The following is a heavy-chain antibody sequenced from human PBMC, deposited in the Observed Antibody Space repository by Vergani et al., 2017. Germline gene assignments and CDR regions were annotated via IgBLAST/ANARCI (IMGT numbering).Heavy chain of an antibody. V-gene: IGHV3-30-3*01. CDR1: GFALNRHA. Sequence: QVQLVESGGGVVQPGTSLRLSCVVSGFALNRHAMYWVRQAPGKGLEWVVGISFDGTNEYYPDLVKGRFTISRDIAKNTLYLQVRSLRREDTGVYHCVRDRGLXDGGRCYTEAWDYWGQGTPVTVFS. CDR3: VRDRGLXDGGRCYTEAWDY. J-gene: IGHJ4*02. D-gene: IGHD2-2*02. CDR2: ISFDGTNE.